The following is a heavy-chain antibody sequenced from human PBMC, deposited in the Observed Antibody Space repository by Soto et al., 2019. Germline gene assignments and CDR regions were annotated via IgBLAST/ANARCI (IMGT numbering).Heavy chain of an antibody. D-gene: IGHD6-19*01. J-gene: IGHJ6*02. V-gene: IGHV3-30*18. CDR2: ISYDGSNK. CDR3: AKGASGWYGGMDV. Sequence: QVQLVESGGGVVQPGRSLRLSCAASGFTFSSYGMHWVRQAPGKGLEWVAVISYDGSNKYYADSVKGRFTISRDNSKNTLYLQLNSLRAGDTAVYYCAKGASGWYGGMDVWGQGTTVTVSS. CDR1: GFTFSSYG.